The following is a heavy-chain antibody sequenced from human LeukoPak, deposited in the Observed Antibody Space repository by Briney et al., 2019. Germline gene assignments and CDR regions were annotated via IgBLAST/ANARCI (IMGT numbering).Heavy chain of an antibody. CDR2: IYYSGST. CDR1: GGSISSSSYY. Sequence: PSETLSLTCTVSGGSISSSSYYWGWIRQPPGKGLEWIGSIYYSGSTYYNPSLKGRVTISVDTSKNQFSLKLSSVTAADTAVYYCARHRRPRMIVVVITTSTPYFDYWGQGTLVTVSS. CDR3: ARHRRPRMIVVVITTSTPYFDY. J-gene: IGHJ4*02. D-gene: IGHD3-22*01. V-gene: IGHV4-39*01.